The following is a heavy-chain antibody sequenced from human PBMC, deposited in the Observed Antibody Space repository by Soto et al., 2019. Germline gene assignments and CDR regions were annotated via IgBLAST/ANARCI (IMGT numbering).Heavy chain of an antibody. Sequence: QVQLVQSGAEVKKPGASVKVSCKASGDTFTNYDIKWVRQATGQGLEWMGWINPNSGNTGYAQKFXXRXXXTRNTSXXXXXXXLSXXRXEXTAVYYCARGRNGMDVWGQGTTVTVSS. CDR2: INPNSGNT. J-gene: IGHJ6*02. CDR1: GDTFTNYD. CDR3: ARGRNGMDV. V-gene: IGHV1-8*01.